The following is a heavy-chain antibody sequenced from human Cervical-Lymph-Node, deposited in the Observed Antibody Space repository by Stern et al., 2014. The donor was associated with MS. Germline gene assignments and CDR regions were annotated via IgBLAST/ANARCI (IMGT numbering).Heavy chain of an antibody. CDR3: AREHHGGNFAS. D-gene: IGHD4-23*01. CDR1: GASFSTNA. CDR2: IVSIFDKA. J-gene: IGHJ4*02. Sequence: QDQLVQSGAEVKKPGSSVKVSCKVSGASFSTNAISWVRQAPGQGLEWMGAIVSIFDKASCAQKFQGRVTITADETTSTAYLALSSLRSEATAVYYCAREHHGGNFASWGQGTLVTVSS. V-gene: IGHV1-69*12.